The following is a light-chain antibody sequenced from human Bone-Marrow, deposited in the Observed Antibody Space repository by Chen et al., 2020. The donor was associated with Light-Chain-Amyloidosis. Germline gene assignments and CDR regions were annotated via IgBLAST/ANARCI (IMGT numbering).Light chain of an antibody. CDR1: QSVSSN. CDR3: QQYNNWPPVT. CDR2: GAS. Sequence: EIVMTQSPATLSVSPGERATLSCRASQSVSSNLAWYQQKPGQAPRLLIYGASTRATGIPARFSGSGSGTEFTLTISSMQSEDFAVYYCQQYNNWPPVTVGQGTKLEIK. J-gene: IGKJ2*01. V-gene: IGKV3-15*01.